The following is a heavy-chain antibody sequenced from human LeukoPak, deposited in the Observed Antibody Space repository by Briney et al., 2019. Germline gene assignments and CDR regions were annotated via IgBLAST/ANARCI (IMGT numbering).Heavy chain of an antibody. Sequence: GGSLRLSCAASGFTFSGYGMHWVRQAPGKGLEWVAFIRYDGSNKYYADSVKGRFTISRDNSKNTLYLQMNSLRAEDTAAYYCAKGPLWFGELYGYWGQGTLVTVSS. J-gene: IGHJ4*02. CDR1: GFTFSGYG. V-gene: IGHV3-30*02. CDR2: IRYDGSNK. CDR3: AKGPLWFGELYGY. D-gene: IGHD3-10*01.